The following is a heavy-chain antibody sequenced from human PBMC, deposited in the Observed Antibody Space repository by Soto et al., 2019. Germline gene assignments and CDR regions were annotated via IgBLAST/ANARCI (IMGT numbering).Heavy chain of an antibody. J-gene: IGHJ4*02. CDR1: GFTFNSVS. CDR2: VSFDGKVT. Sequence: QVQLVESGGGMAQAGTSLRLSCTGSGFTFNSVSQHWVRQGPDKGLEWVAVVSFDGKVTYYADSVKGRFTVSRDISKNTIYLQETSLRLEDPAVYYCAGEAYGDSQYFDYWGQGTPVTVSS. D-gene: IGHD2-21*02. V-gene: IGHV3-30*04. CDR3: AGEAYGDSQYFDY.